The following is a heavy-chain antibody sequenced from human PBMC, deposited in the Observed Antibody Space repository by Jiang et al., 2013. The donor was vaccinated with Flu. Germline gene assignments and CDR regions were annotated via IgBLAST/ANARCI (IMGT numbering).Heavy chain of an antibody. V-gene: IGHV4-59*08. D-gene: IGHD3-3*01. CDR1: GGSISTYY. CDR3: AVSTIFGVVILNPYSSSPTQFDY. J-gene: IGHJ4*02. Sequence: PGLVKPSETLSLTCTISGGSISTYYWSWIRQPPGKGLEWIGYIYYSGSTNYNPSLKSRVTISVDTSKNQFSLKLNSVTAADTAVYYCAVSTIFGVVILNPYSSSPTQFDYWGQGTLVTVSS. CDR2: IYYSGST.